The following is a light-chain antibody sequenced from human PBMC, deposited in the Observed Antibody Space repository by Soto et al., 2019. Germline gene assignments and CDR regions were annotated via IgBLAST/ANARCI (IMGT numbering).Light chain of an antibody. CDR1: QSVSSY. Sequence: EIVLTQSPATLSLSPGERATLSCRASQSVSSYLAWYQQKPGQAPRLLIYDASNRATGIPARFSGSGSGTDFTLTISSLEPDDFAVYYCQQRSNWPPTWTFGQGTKV. J-gene: IGKJ1*01. V-gene: IGKV3-11*01. CDR3: QQRSNWPPTWT. CDR2: DAS.